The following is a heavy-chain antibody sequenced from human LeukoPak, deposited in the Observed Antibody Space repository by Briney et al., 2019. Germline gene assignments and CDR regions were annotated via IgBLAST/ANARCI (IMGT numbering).Heavy chain of an antibody. CDR2: IIPIFGTA. Sequence: GSSVKVSCKASGGTFSSYAISWVRQAPRQGLEWMRGIIPIFGTANYAQKFQGRVTITTDESTSTAYMELSSLRSEDTAVYYCARGPAAYYYYYYMDVWGKGTTVTVSS. J-gene: IGHJ6*03. D-gene: IGHD6-13*01. CDR1: GGTFSSYA. CDR3: ARGPAAYYYYYYMDV. V-gene: IGHV1-69*05.